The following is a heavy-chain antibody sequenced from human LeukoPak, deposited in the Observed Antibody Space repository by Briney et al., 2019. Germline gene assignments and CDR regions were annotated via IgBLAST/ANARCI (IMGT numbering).Heavy chain of an antibody. V-gene: IGHV3-74*01. J-gene: IGHJ3*02. D-gene: IGHD6-13*01. CDR3: ARYPRPDTAAGGTGQNAFDI. CDR1: GFTFSSYW. CDR2: LSSGEITT. Sequence: GGSLRLSCAASGFTFSSYWMHWVRQAPGKGLVWVSRLSSGEITTNYADSVKGRFTISRDNAKSTLYLQMNSLRAEDTAVYYCARYPRPDTAAGGTGQNAFDIWGQGTMVTVSS.